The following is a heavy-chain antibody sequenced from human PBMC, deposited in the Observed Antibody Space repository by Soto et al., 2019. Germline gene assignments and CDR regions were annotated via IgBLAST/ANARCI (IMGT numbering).Heavy chain of an antibody. D-gene: IGHD3-9*01. CDR2: INPGAGST. Sequence: VKVSCKASGYTFTSYFLHWVRQAPGQGLEWMGIINPGAGSTTYAQNFQGRVTMTSDTSTSTVFMELSSLRSDDTAVYYCARVTVNNVLAGPFDYWGQGTLVTVSS. CDR1: GYTFTSYF. J-gene: IGHJ4*02. CDR3: ARVTVNNVLAGPFDY. V-gene: IGHV1-46*03.